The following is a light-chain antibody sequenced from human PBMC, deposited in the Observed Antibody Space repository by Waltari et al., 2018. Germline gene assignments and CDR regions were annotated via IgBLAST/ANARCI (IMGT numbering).Light chain of an antibody. CDR3: LQYSSSPWT. J-gene: IGKJ1*01. Sequence: DIQMTQSPSSLSASVGDTVTITCRASQSISSWLAWYQQKRGKAPKLLIYKASSLQSGVPSRFSGSRSGTDFTLTISSLQPEDFATYYCLQYSSSPWTFGQGTKVEIK. CDR2: KAS. V-gene: IGKV1D-16*01. CDR1: QSISSW.